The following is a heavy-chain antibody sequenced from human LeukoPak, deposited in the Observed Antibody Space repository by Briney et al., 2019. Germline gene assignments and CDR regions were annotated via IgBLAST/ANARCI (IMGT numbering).Heavy chain of an antibody. Sequence: GRSLRLSCAASGFTFSSYGMHWVRQAPGKGLEWVAVIWYDGSNRYYADSVKGRFTISRDNSKNTLYLQMNSLRAEDTAVYYCAKDLHSSSWHYYFDYWGQGTLVTVSS. CDR1: GFTFSSYG. J-gene: IGHJ4*02. CDR3: AKDLHSSSWHYYFDY. CDR2: IWYDGSNR. D-gene: IGHD6-13*01. V-gene: IGHV3-33*06.